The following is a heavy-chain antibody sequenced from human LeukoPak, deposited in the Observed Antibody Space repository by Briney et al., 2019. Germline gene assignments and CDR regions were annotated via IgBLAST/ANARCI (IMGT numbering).Heavy chain of an antibody. J-gene: IGHJ4*02. CDR2: ISYDGSNK. D-gene: IGHD3-3*01. Sequence: GGSLRLSCAGPGFTFSNYAMHWVRQAPGKGLEWVAVISYDGSNKYYADSVKGRFTISRDNSMDTLHLRMNIVKPEDTAVYFCARGGNYDYWSGYGEDHFDYWGQGTLVAASS. CDR1: GFTFSNYA. CDR3: ARGGNYDYWSGYGEDHFDY. V-gene: IGHV3-30-3*01.